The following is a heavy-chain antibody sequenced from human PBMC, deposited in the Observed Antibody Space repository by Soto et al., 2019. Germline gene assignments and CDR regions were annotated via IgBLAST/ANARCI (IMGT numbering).Heavy chain of an antibody. CDR1: GFTFSNYG. CDR2: IWHDGSQK. CDR3: EGRDDPFHV. J-gene: IGHJ3*01. V-gene: IGHV3-33*01. Sequence: QVQLVESGGGVVQPGTSLRLSCVATGFTFSNYGIHWVRQAPGRGLEWVAVIWHDGSQKYLAYSVRGRFTISRDNSKNTVYLQMNSLRVEDTAVYYCEGRDDPFHVWGQGTMVTVSS.